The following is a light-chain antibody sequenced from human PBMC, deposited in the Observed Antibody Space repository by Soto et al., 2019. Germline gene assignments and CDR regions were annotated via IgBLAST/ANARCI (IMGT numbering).Light chain of an antibody. CDR3: SSYAGNDNPYV. CDR2: EVS. V-gene: IGLV2-8*01. CDR1: SSDVGGYNY. J-gene: IGLJ1*01. Sequence: QSVLTQPPSASGSPGQSVTISCTGTSSDVGGYNYVSWYQQHPGKAPEVMIYEVSKRPSGVPDRFSGSKSGNTASLTVSGLQAEDEADYYCSSYAGNDNPYVFGTGTKVTVL.